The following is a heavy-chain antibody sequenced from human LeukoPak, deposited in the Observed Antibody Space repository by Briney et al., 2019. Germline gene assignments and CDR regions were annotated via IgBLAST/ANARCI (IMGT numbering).Heavy chain of an antibody. J-gene: IGHJ5*01. CDR2: IKSKTDGGTT. CDR1: GFTFSNAW. CDR3: ARDNWVDC. Sequence: PGGSLRLSCAAFGFTFSNAWMSWVRQAPGKGLEWVGRIKSKTDGGTTDYAAPVKGRFTISRDNAKNSLYLQMNSLKVEDTAIYYCARDNWVDCWGQGTLVTVSS. V-gene: IGHV3-15*01.